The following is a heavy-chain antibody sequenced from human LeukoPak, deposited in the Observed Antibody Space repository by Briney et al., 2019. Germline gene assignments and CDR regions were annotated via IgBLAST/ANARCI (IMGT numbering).Heavy chain of an antibody. CDR3: ARAAKWEFYHYYMDV. V-gene: IGHV3-48*01. J-gene: IGHJ6*03. CDR2: ISNGSGNR. D-gene: IGHD1-26*01. CDR1: EFTFSSYS. Sequence: GGSLRLSCVASEFTFSSYSMIWVRQAPGKGLVWLSYISNGSGNRYYADSVKGRFTISRDNAKNLLYLQMNNLRADDTAVYYCARAAKWEFYHYYMDVWGKGTTVAVSS.